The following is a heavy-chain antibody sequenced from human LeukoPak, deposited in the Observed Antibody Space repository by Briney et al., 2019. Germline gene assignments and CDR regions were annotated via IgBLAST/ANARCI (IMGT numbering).Heavy chain of an antibody. D-gene: IGHD3-9*01. CDR1: GFSLSTSGVG. CDR3: ARAYDILTGYSPFDY. V-gene: IGHV2-5*02. CDR2: IYWDDDK. Sequence: SCPTLVNPTQTLTLTCTFSGFSLSTSGVGVGWIRQPPGKALEWLALIYWDDDKRYSPSLKSRLTITKDTSKNQVVLTMTNMDPVDTATYYCARAYDILTGYSPFDYWGQGTLVTVSS. J-gene: IGHJ4*02.